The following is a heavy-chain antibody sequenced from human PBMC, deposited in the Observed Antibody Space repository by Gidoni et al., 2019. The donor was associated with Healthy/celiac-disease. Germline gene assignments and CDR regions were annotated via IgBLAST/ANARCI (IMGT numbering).Heavy chain of an antibody. V-gene: IGHV1-46*01. CDR2: INPSGVST. J-gene: IGHJ3*02. CDR1: GYTFTSYY. D-gene: IGHD2-15*01. CDR3: AREDIVVVVAATKGADAFDI. Sequence: QVQLVQSGAEVTKPGASVKVSCKASGYTFTSYYMPWVRQAPGPGLEWMGIINPSGVSTSYAQKVQGRVTMTRDTSTSTVYMALSSLRSEDTDVYYCAREDIVVVVAATKGADAFDIWGQGTMVTVSS.